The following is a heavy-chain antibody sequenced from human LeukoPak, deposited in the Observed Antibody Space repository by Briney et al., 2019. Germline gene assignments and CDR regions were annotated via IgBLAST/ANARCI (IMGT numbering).Heavy chain of an antibody. V-gene: IGHV3-23*01. J-gene: IGHJ4*02. CDR3: AQELSDIFVVRTDS. CDR1: GITFSNYA. CDR2: MSAYNDRT. Sequence: GGSLRLSCVASGITFSNYAVSWVRQTPGKGLEWVATMSAYNDRTHYADSVRGRFTVSRDNSKNTLSLQMNSLREDDTAVYYCAQELSDIFVVRTDSWGQGTLVTVSS. D-gene: IGHD3-9*01.